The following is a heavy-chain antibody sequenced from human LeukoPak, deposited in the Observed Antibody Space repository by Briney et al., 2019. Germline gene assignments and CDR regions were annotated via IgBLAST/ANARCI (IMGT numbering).Heavy chain of an antibody. CDR1: GFSLSNARVG. V-gene: IGHV2-26*03. J-gene: IGHJ4*02. CDR2: IFSNDEK. Sequence: ESGPTLVNPTETLTLTCTISGFSLSNARVGASWIRQPPGKALEWHAYIFSNDEKSYSTSLRSRLTISKDTYKSQVVLTMTNMDPVDTATYYCARITLGGYFDYWGQGTLVTVSS. D-gene: IGHD3-16*01. CDR3: ARITLGGYFDY.